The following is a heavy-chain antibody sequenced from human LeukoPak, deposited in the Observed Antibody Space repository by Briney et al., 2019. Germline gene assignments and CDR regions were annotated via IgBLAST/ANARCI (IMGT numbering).Heavy chain of an antibody. Sequence: SETLSLTCAVSGGSISSSNWWSWVRQPPGKGLEWIGEIYHSGSTNYNPSLKSRVTLSADTSKNQFSLRLTSVTAAGTAFYYCARGDYQYDTSGYYSLAIDYWGQGTQVTVSS. CDR1: GGSISSSNW. V-gene: IGHV4-4*02. CDR2: IYHSGST. J-gene: IGHJ4*02. CDR3: ARGDYQYDTSGYYSLAIDY. D-gene: IGHD3-22*01.